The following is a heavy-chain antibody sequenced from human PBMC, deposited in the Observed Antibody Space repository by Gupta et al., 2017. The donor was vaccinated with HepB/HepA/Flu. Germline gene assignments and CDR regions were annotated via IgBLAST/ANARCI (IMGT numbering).Heavy chain of an antibody. V-gene: IGHV1-2*04. CDR3: ARDLEYGDYYYGMDV. J-gene: IGHJ6*02. CDR2: INPNSGGT. CDR1: GYTFTGYY. D-gene: IGHD4-17*01. Sequence: QVQLVQSGAEVKKPGASVTVSCKASGYTFTGYYMHWVRQAPGQGLEWMGWINPNSGGTNYAQKFQGWVTMTRDTSISTAYMELSRLRSDDTAVYYCARDLEYGDYYYGMDVWGQGTTVTVSS.